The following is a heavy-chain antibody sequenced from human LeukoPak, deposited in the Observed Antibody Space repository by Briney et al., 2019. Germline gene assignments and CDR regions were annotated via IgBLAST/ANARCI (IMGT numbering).Heavy chain of an antibody. V-gene: IGHV1-2*02. CDR2: INPNSGGT. CDR1: GYTFTGYY. J-gene: IGHJ6*03. CDR3: ASSVGPNFWSGYYSLGYYYMDV. Sequence: ASVRVSCKASGYTFTGYYMHWVRQAPGQGLEWMGWINPNSGGTNYAQKFQGRVTMTRDTSISTAYMELSRLRSDDTAVYYCASSVGPNFWSGYYSLGYYYMDVWGKGTTVTVSS. D-gene: IGHD3-3*01.